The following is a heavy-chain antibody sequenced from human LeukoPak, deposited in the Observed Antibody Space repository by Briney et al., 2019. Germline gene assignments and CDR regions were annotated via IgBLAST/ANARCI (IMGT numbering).Heavy chain of an antibody. V-gene: IGHV7-4-1*02. J-gene: IGHJ4*02. CDR2: INTNTGNP. CDR3: ARGTQNYGDYDYFDY. CDR1: GYTFTSYV. D-gene: IGHD4-17*01. Sequence: ASVKVSCKASGYTFTSYVMNWVRQAPGQGLEWMGWINTNTGNPTYAQGFTGRFVFSLGTSVSTAYLQISSLKAEDTAVYYCARGTQNYGDYDYFDYWGQGTLVTVSS.